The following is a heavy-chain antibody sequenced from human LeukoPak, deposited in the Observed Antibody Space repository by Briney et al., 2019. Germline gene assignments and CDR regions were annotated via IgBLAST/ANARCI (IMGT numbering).Heavy chain of an antibody. D-gene: IGHD6-19*01. CDR3: ARDILAVAGMDH. CDR2: IKQDGSEK. J-gene: IGHJ4*02. V-gene: IGHV3-7*01. CDR1: GFTFSRYW. Sequence: GRTLRLSCAASGFTFSRYWMSWVRRAPGKGLEWVANIKQDGSEKYYVDSVKGRFTISRDNAKNSLYLQMKSLRAEDTAVYYCARDILAVAGMDHWGQGTLVTVSS.